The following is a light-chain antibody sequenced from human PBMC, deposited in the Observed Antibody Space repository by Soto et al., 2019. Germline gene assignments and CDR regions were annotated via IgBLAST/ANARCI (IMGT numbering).Light chain of an antibody. CDR3: CLYIGATTYV. CDR2: DVN. Sequence: QSALTQPRSVSGSPGQSVTISCTGTSSDVGGYNYVSWYLQNPGKAPKLLIHDVNKRPSGVPDRFSGSKSGNTASLTISGLQADDEADYYCCLYIGATTYVFGTGTKLTVL. V-gene: IGLV2-11*01. CDR1: SSDVGGYNY. J-gene: IGLJ1*01.